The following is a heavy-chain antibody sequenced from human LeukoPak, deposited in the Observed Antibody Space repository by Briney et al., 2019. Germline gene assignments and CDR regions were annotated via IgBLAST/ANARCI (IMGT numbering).Heavy chain of an antibody. Sequence: ETLSLTCTVSGGSISSSSYYWGWIRQPPGKGLEWIGSIYYSGSTYYNPSLKSRVTISVDTSKNQFSLKLSSVTAADTAVYYCARGGASSSLMRFDPWGQGTLVTVSS. CDR2: IYYSGST. CDR1: GGSISSSSYY. D-gene: IGHD6-13*01. J-gene: IGHJ5*02. CDR3: ARGGASSSLMRFDP. V-gene: IGHV4-39*07.